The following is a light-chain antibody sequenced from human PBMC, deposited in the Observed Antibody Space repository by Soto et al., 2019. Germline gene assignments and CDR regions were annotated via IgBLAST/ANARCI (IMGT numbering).Light chain of an antibody. Sequence: EIVLTQSPGTLSLSPGERATLSCRASQSVSSSYLAWYQQKPGQAPRLLIYGASSRATGIPDRFSGSGSGTDFTLTISRLEPDDFALYYCQQYGSSPLYTFGQWTKLEIK. CDR3: QQYGSSPLYT. CDR1: QSVSSSY. CDR2: GAS. V-gene: IGKV3-20*01. J-gene: IGKJ2*01.